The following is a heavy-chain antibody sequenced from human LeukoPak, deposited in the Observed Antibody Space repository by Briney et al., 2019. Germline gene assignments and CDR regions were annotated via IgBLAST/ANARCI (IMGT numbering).Heavy chain of an antibody. V-gene: IGHV3-30*03. CDR3: ARYVRIAARHSYYGMDV. CDR1: GFAFSSYG. D-gene: IGHD6-6*01. J-gene: IGHJ6*02. CDR2: VSYDGSNK. Sequence: PGGSLRLSCAASGFAFSSYGMHWVRQAPGKGLEWVAVVSYDGSNKYYADSVKGRFTISRDNAKNSLYLQMNSLRAEDTAVYYCARYVRIAARHSYYGMDVWGQGTTVTVSS.